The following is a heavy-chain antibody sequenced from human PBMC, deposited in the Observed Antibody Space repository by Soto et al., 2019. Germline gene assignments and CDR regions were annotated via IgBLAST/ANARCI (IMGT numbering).Heavy chain of an antibody. D-gene: IGHD3-3*01. Sequence: SETLSLTCTVSGGSISSYYWSWIRQPPGKGLEWIGYIYYSGSTNYNPSLKSRVTISVDTSKNQFSLKLSSVTAADTAVYYCARLTGGYDFWSGYHYYYYYMDVWGEGTTVTVSS. V-gene: IGHV4-59*08. CDR1: GGSISSYY. J-gene: IGHJ6*03. CDR2: IYYSGST. CDR3: ARLTGGYDFWSGYHYYYYYMDV.